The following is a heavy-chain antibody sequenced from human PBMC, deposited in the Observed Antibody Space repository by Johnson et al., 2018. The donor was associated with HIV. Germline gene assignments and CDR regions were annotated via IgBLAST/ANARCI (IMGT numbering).Heavy chain of an antibody. J-gene: IGHJ3*02. Sequence: MLLVESGGGLVQPGRSLKLSCAASGFTFDDYAMHWVRQTPGKGLEWVSAISGSGGSTYYADSVKGRFTISRDNSKNTLYLQMNSLRAEDTAVYYCAKDSRRWGAFSDAFDIWGQGTMVTVSS. CDR2: ISGSGGST. CDR1: GFTFDDYA. V-gene: IGHV3-23*04. CDR3: AKDSRRWGAFSDAFDI. D-gene: IGHD1-26*01.